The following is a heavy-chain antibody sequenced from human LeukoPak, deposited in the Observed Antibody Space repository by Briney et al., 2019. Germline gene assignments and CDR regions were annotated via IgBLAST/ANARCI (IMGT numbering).Heavy chain of an antibody. V-gene: IGHV3-48*03. CDR3: ARESIAVAGAPFDY. D-gene: IGHD6-19*01. CDR2: ISSGSTI. CDR1: GFTFSSYE. J-gene: IGHJ4*02. Sequence: GGSLGLSCAASGFTFSSYEMNWVRQAPGKGLEWVSYISSGSTIYDADSVKGRFTISRDNAKNSLYLQMNSLRAEDTAVYYCARESIAVAGAPFDYWGQGTLVTVSS.